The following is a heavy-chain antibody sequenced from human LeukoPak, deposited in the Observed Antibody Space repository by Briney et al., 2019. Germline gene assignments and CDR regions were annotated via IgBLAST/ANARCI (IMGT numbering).Heavy chain of an antibody. CDR1: GFTFDDYA. CDR3: AKSVAHYYDSTLPEDI. D-gene: IGHD3-22*01. Sequence: GGSLRLSCAASGFTFDDYAMHWVRQAPGKGLEWVSLISWDGGSTGYADSVKGRFTISRDTAKNSLYLQMNSLRADDTAVYYCAKSVAHYYDSTLPEDIWGQGTMVTVSS. J-gene: IGHJ3*02. CDR2: ISWDGGST. V-gene: IGHV3-43D*04.